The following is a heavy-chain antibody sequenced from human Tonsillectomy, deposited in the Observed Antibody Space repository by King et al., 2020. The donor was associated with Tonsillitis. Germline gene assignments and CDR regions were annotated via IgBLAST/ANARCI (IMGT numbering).Heavy chain of an antibody. CDR3: ARQEPSGLYSDGILDY. CDR2: IYYSGRT. V-gene: IGHV4-59*08. Sequence: VQLQESGPGLVKPSETLSLTCTVSGGSISSYYWRWIRQPPGKGLEWIGYIYYSGRTNYNPTLKSRVTISVDTSMHQFSLKLSSVTAADTAVYYCARQEPSGLYSDGILDYWGQGTLVTVSS. D-gene: IGHD6-19*01. J-gene: IGHJ4*02. CDR1: GGSISSYY.